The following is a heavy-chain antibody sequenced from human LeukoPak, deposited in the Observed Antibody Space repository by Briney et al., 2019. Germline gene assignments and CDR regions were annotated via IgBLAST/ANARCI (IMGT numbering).Heavy chain of an antibody. D-gene: IGHD5-18*01. CDR2: INLNSGGT. V-gene: IGHV1-2*02. CDR3: ARDLRGYSYGYVGY. J-gene: IGHJ4*02. CDR1: GYTFTGYY. Sequence: ASVKVSCKASGYTFTGYYMHWVRQAPGQGLEWMGWINLNSGGTNYAQKFQGRVTMTRDTSISTAYMELSRLRSDDTAVYYCARDLRGYSYGYVGYWGQGTLVTVSS.